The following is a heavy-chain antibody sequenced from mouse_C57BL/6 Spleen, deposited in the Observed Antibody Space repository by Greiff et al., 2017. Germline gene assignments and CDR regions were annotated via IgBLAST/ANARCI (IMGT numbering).Heavy chain of an antibody. J-gene: IGHJ2*01. D-gene: IGHD4-1*01. Sequence: QVQLQQPGAELVKPGASVKLSCKASGYTFTSYWMQWVKQRPGQGLEWIGEIDPSDSYTNYNQKFKGKATLTVDTSSSTAYMQLSSLTSEDSAVYYCARAPSGTCLDDWGQGTTLTVSS. CDR1: GYTFTSYW. CDR2: IDPSDSYT. CDR3: ARAPSGTCLDD. V-gene: IGHV1-50*01.